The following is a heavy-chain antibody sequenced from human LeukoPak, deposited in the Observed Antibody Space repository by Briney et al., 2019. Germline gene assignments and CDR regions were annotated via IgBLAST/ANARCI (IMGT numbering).Heavy chain of an antibody. D-gene: IGHD2-8*01. CDR1: GFTVSSNY. CDR3: LVVLMVYRVPLDY. V-gene: IGHV3-53*01. J-gene: IGHJ4*02. CDR2: IYSGGST. Sequence: GRSLRLSCAASGFTVSSNYMSWVRQAPGKGQEWVSLIYSGGSTYYADSVKGRFTISRDNSKNTLYLQSNSLRAEDTDVYYCLVVLMVYRVPLDYWGQGTLVTVSS.